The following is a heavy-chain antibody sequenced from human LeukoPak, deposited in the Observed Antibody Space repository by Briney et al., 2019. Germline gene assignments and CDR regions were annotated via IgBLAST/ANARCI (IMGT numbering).Heavy chain of an antibody. CDR3: AKCFSEGSQYYYYYYGMDV. CDR1: GFTFSSYG. V-gene: IGHV3-30*18. D-gene: IGHD2/OR15-2a*01. Sequence: PGGSLRLSCAASGFTFSSYGMHWVRQAPGKGLEWVAVISYDGSNKYYADSVKGRFTISRDNSKNTLYLQMNSLRAEDTAVYYCAKCFSEGSQYYYYYYGMDVWGQGTTVTVSS. CDR2: ISYDGSNK. J-gene: IGHJ6*02.